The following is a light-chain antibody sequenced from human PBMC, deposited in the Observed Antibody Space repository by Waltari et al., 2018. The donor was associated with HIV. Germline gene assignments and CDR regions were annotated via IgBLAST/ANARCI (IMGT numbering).Light chain of an antibody. Sequence: SYELTPPPSVSVSPGQTARITCPGDKLGDKYACWYQQKPGQSPVLVIYQDNKRPSGIPERFSGSNSGNTATLTISGTQAMDEADYYCQAEVVFGGGTKLTVL. V-gene: IGLV3-1*01. CDR3: QAEVV. J-gene: IGLJ2*01. CDR1: KLGDKY. CDR2: QDN.